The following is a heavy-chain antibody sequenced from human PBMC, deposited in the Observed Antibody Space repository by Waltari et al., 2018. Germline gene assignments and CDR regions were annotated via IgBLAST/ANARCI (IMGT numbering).Heavy chain of an antibody. CDR1: GGSISSSSYY. Sequence: QLQLQESGPGLVKPSETLSLTGTVSGGSISSSSYYWGWIPQPPGKGLEWIGSIYYSGSTYYNPSLKSRVTISVDTSKNQFSLKLSSVTAADTAVYYCARDAQGDYGWFDPWGQGTLVTVSS. D-gene: IGHD4-17*01. CDR2: IYYSGST. J-gene: IGHJ5*02. V-gene: IGHV4-39*07. CDR3: ARDAQGDYGWFDP.